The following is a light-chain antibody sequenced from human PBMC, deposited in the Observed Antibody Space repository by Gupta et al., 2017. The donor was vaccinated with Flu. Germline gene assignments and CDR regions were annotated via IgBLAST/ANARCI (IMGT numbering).Light chain of an antibody. CDR1: QSISSY. V-gene: IGKV1-39*01. CDR3: QQNSNTPPTT. Sequence: SSLSASVGGKVIITCRASQSISSYLNWYQQKPGEAPKVLIYDASSLQSGVPTRFSGSGSGTDFTLTISSLQPEDFATYYCQQNSNTPPTTFGQGTRLEIK. CDR2: DAS. J-gene: IGKJ5*01.